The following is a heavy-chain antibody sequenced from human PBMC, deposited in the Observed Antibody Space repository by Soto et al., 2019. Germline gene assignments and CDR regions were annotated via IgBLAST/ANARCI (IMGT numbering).Heavy chain of an antibody. Sequence: QVQLQESGPGLVKPSQTLSLTCTVSGGSISSGDYYWSWIRQPPGKGLEWIGYIYYSGSTYYNPSLKRRFTLSVXTSKNQFSLKLSSVTAADTAVYYCARARGARYFDYWGQGTLVTVSS. D-gene: IGHD2-15*01. CDR1: GGSISSGDYY. V-gene: IGHV4-30-4*01. CDR2: IYYSGST. CDR3: ARARGARYFDY. J-gene: IGHJ4*02.